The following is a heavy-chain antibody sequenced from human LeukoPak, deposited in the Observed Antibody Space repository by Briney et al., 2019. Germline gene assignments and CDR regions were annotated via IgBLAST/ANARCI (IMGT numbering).Heavy chain of an antibody. CDR3: ARADIVVVPAAIGTEY. CDR1: GFTFSIYS. J-gene: IGHJ4*02. V-gene: IGHV3-21*01. D-gene: IGHD2-2*01. Sequence: GGSLRLSCAASGFTFSIYSMNWVRQAPGKGPEWVSSISSSSSYIQYADSVKGRFTISRDNAKNSLYLQMNSLRAEDTAVYYCARADIVVVPAAIGTEYGGQGALVTVSS. CDR2: ISSSSSYI.